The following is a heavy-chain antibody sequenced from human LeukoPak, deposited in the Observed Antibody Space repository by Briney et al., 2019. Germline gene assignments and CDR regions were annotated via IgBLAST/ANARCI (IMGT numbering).Heavy chain of an antibody. V-gene: IGHV6-1*01. J-gene: IGHJ4*02. CDR3: AREVLGSETTPFDY. CDR1: GDSVLSNSAS. D-gene: IGHD4-11*01. CDR2: TFYMPKWFN. Sequence: SQTLSLTCAISGDSVLSNSASWNWIRQSPSRGLEWLGKTFYMPKWFNHYAVSVKGRISITPDTSKNHFSLQLSSVTPEDTAVYYCAREVLGSETTPFDYWGQGTLVTVSS.